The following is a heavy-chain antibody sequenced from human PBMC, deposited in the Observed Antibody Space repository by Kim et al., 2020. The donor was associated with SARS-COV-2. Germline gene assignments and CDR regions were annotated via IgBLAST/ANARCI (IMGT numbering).Heavy chain of an antibody. Sequence: VKGRITISRDNSKNTLYLQMNSLRAEDTAVYYCARAPGYCSSTSCYTFDYWGQGTLVTVSS. V-gene: IGHV3-30*01. D-gene: IGHD2-2*02. J-gene: IGHJ4*02. CDR3: ARAPGYCSSTSCYTFDY.